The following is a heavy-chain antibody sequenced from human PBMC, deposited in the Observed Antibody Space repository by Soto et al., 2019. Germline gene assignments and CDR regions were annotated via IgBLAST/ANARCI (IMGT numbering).Heavy chain of an antibody. V-gene: IGHV1-18*01. CDR2: ITAYNDDT. D-gene: IGHD3-3*01. J-gene: IGHJ6*02. Sequence: GASLKVSCKVLGYTFSSYGFAWVRQAPGQGLEWMGWITAYNDDTNYAQKFQGRVTMTTDTSKSQVSLQLKSVTPEDTAPSSSTTGATIGRYVNYYNGIELWGPANTLTFSS. CDR1: GYTFSSYG. CDR3: TTGATIGRYVNYYNGIEL.